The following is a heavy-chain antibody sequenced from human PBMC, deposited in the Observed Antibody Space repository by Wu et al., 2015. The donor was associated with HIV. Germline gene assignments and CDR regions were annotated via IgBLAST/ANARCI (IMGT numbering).Heavy chain of an antibody. CDR1: GESFSGYY. Sequence: QVQLQQWGAGLLKPSETLSLTCAVYGESFSGYYWSWIRQPPGKGLEWIGEINHSGSTNYNPSLKSRVTISVDTSKNQFSLKLSSVTAADTAVYYCARGSIAARRNPDFYWGQGTLVTVSS. CDR2: INHSGST. J-gene: IGHJ4*02. V-gene: IGHV4-34*01. D-gene: IGHD6-6*01. CDR3: ARGSIAARRNPDFY.